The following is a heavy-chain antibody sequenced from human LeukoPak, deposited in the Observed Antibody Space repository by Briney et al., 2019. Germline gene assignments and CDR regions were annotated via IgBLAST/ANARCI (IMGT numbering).Heavy chain of an antibody. CDR3: ARGRDRSKAGDH. V-gene: IGHV4-34*01. J-gene: IGHJ4*02. CDR1: GGSCDDYY. CDR2: IHPHGIF. D-gene: IGHD5-24*01. Sequence: SETLSLTCDVSGGSCDDYYCSWIRQPPGKGLEWIGEIHPHGIFYYNSSLMSRVTISIDTSKSQFSLRLTSVTAADTAFYYCARGRDRSKAGDHWGQGSLITVSS.